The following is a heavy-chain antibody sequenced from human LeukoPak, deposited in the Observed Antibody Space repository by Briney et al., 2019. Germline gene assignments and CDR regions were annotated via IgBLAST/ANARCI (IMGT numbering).Heavy chain of an antibody. CDR2: ISSSSSYI. J-gene: IGHJ6*02. CDR3: ARRGLNILVTPNAIPHYHYGLDV. V-gene: IGHV3-21*01. Sequence: GGSLRLSCAASGFTFSSYSMNWVRQAPGKGLEWVSSISSSSSYIYYADSVKGRFTISRDNAKKSLYLQMNSLRAADTAVYYCARRGLNILVTPNAIPHYHYGLDVWGQGTPVTVSS. CDR1: GFTFSSYS. D-gene: IGHD2-8*01.